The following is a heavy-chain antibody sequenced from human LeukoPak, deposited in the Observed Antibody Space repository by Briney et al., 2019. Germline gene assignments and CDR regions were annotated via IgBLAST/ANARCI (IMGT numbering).Heavy chain of an antibody. Sequence: PSETLSLTCTVSGGSISSGDYYWSWIRQPPGKGLEWIGYIYYSGSTYYNPSLKSRVTISVDTSKNQFSLKLSSVTAADTAVYYCASTGIAAAGVDYWGQGTLVTVSS. CDR3: ASTGIAAAGVDY. CDR1: GGSISSGDYY. J-gene: IGHJ4*02. D-gene: IGHD6-13*01. V-gene: IGHV4-30-4*08. CDR2: IYYSGST.